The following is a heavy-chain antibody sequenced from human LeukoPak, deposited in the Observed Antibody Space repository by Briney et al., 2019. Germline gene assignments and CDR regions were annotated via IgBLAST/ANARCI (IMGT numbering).Heavy chain of an antibody. Sequence: GGSLRLSCAASGFTFSSYSMNWVRQAPGKGLEWVSSISRSSSYIYYADSVKGRFTISRDNAKNSLYLQMDSLRAEDTAVYYCANYRQSITAAGNSREFADYWGQGTLVTVSS. J-gene: IGHJ4*02. V-gene: IGHV3-21*04. CDR3: ANYRQSITAAGNSREFADY. CDR2: ISRSSSYI. CDR1: GFTFSSYS. D-gene: IGHD6-13*01.